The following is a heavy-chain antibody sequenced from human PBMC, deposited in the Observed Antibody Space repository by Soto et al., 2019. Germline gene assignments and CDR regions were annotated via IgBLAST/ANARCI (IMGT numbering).Heavy chain of an antibody. Sequence: SETLSLTCTVSGGSISDDYWSWIRQPPGKRLEWIVHISHSGSTNYNPSLKSRVTISVDTSKRQLSLQLSSVTAADTAVYYCAREARGVISGMDVWGQGTTVTVSS. CDR1: GGSISDDY. CDR2: ISHSGST. D-gene: IGHD3-10*01. CDR3: AREARGVISGMDV. J-gene: IGHJ6*02. V-gene: IGHV4-59*01.